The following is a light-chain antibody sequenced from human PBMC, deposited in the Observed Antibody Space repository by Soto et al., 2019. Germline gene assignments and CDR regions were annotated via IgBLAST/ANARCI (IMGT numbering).Light chain of an antibody. CDR1: QSVSSSY. Sequence: EIVLTQSPGTLSLSPGERATLSCRASQSVSSSYLAWYQQKPGQAPRLLIYGASSRATGIPARFSGSGSGTDFTLTISRLEPEDFAVYYCQQYDSSRLTFGGGTKVDIK. CDR3: QQYDSSRLT. CDR2: GAS. V-gene: IGKV3-20*01. J-gene: IGKJ4*01.